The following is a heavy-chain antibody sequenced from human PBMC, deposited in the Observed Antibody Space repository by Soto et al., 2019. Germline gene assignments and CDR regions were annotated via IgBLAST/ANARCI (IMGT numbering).Heavy chain of an antibody. CDR1: GYSFTSYW. V-gene: IGHV5-51*01. Sequence: GESLKISCKGSGYSFTSYWIGWLRQIPWKGLEWMGIIYPGDSDTRYSPSFQGQVTISADKSISTAYLQWSSLKASDTAMYYCVRFSDSTDPWGQGNLVTVSS. J-gene: IGHJ5*02. D-gene: IGHD6-13*01. CDR3: VRFSDSTDP. CDR2: IYPGDSDT.